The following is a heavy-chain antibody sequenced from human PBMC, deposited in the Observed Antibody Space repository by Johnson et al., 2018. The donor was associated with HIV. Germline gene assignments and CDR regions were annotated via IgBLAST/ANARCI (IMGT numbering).Heavy chain of an antibody. CDR2: IRYDGSNK. V-gene: IGHV3-30*02. J-gene: IGHJ3*02. CDR3: ARSYSSSWFDAFDI. D-gene: IGHD6-13*01. CDR1: GFTFSSYG. Sequence: QVQLVESGGGVVQPVGSLRLSCAASGFTFSSYGMHWVRQAPGKGLEWVAFIRYDGSNKYYADSVKGRFTISRDNSKNTLYLQMNNLRAEDTAVYYCARSYSSSWFDAFDIWGQWTMVTVSS.